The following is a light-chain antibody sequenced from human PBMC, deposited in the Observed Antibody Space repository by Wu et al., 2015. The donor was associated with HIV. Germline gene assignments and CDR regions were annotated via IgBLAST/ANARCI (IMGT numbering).Light chain of an antibody. CDR2: GAS. CDR1: QSVGIL. V-gene: IGKV3-11*01. J-gene: IGKJ5*01. Sequence: EIVMTQSPATLSVSPGERATLSCRASQSVGILLAWYQQKPGQAPRLLIYGASNRATGIPARFSGSGSGTDFILSISSLESEDFAVYYCQQRSSWPLTFGQGTRLEIK. CDR3: QQRSSWPLT.